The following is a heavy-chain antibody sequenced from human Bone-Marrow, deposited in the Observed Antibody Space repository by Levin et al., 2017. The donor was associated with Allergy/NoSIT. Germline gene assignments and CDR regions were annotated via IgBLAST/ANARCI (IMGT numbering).Heavy chain of an antibody. V-gene: IGHV3-23*01. Sequence: GESLKISCAASEFTFSSYVMSWVRQAPGKGLEWVSIISGNGDTTYYADSVRGRFTISRDNSKNTLSLQMNSLRAEDTAVYYCARRILGPTLYFDYWGQGTLVTVSS. D-gene: IGHD1-26*01. CDR2: ISGNGDTT. J-gene: IGHJ4*02. CDR1: EFTFSSYV. CDR3: ARRILGPTLYFDY.